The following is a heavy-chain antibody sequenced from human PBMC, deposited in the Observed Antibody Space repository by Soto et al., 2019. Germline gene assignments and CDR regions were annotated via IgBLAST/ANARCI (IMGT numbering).Heavy chain of an antibody. D-gene: IGHD3-22*01. J-gene: IGHJ4*02. Sequence: PSETLSLTCSAFGASVNSYYWSWIRQSPGRGLEWIGHIFNSGTIHYNPSLKSRITMSVDSSKNQFSLKMSSVTAADTAMYYCVREANYDRSGYLLDLWGQGTLVTVSS. CDR2: IFNSGTI. CDR3: VREANYDRSGYLLDL. CDR1: GASVNSYY. V-gene: IGHV4-59*02.